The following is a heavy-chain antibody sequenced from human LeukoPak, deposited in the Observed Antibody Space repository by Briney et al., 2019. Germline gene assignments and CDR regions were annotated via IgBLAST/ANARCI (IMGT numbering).Heavy chain of an antibody. D-gene: IGHD1-14*01. CDR2: IYSGGDI. CDR3: AREDTGIDY. V-gene: IGHV3-53*01. Sequence: GGSLRLSCAASGLTVNSNYMSWVRQAPGKGLEWVSVIYSGGDIYYAHSVKGRFTISRDSSKNTLYLQMNSLRVEDTAVYYCAREDTGIDYWGQGTLVTVSS. CDR1: GLTVNSNY. J-gene: IGHJ4*02.